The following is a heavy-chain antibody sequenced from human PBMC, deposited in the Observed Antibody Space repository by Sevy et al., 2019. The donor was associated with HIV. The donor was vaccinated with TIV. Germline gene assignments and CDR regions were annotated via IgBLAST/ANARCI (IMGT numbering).Heavy chain of an antibody. J-gene: IGHJ1*01. Sequence: GGSLRLSCAASGFTFSSYGMHWVRQAPGKGLEWVAVISYDGSNKYYADSVKGRFTISRDNSKNRLYLQMNSLRAEDTAGNYCAKKEPGYYDSSGYSTQYFQHWGQGTLVTVSS. CDR2: ISYDGSNK. V-gene: IGHV3-30*18. CDR1: GFTFSSYG. CDR3: AKKEPGYYDSSGYSTQYFQH. D-gene: IGHD3-22*01.